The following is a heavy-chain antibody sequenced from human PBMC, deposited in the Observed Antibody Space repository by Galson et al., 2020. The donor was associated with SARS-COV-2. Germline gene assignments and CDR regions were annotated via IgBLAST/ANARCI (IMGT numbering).Heavy chain of an antibody. Sequence: PGRSLRLSCAASGFTLSDCAMHWVRHAPGKGLEWVAAIWNNGRNKYYADSVKGRFTTSRDNSKNTLYLQMNSLRAEDAAVYYCAREEGSGMVAAHMDYWGQGTMVTVYS. CDR2: IWNNGRNK. D-gene: IGHD3-3*01. J-gene: IGHJ4*02. V-gene: IGHV3-33*01. CDR1: GFTLSDCA. CDR3: AREEGSGMVAAHMDY.